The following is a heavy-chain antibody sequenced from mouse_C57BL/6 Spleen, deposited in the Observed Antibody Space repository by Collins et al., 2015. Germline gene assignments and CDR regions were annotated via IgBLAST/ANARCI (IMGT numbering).Heavy chain of an antibody. J-gene: IGHJ2*01. Sequence: EVKLVESGGGLVQPGGSLRLSCATSGFTFTDYYMSWVRQPPGKALEWLGFIRNKANGYTTEYSASVKGRFTISRDNSQSILYLQMNTLRAEDSATYYCARENYYFDYWGQGTTLTVPS. V-gene: IGHV7-3*02. CDR3: ARENYYFDY. CDR1: GFTFTDYY. CDR2: IRNKANGYTT.